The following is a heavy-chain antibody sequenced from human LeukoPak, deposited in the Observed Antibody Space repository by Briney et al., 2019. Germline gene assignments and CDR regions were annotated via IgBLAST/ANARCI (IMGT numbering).Heavy chain of an antibody. V-gene: IGHV1-69*04. Sequence: SVTVSCTASGGTFSSYAIGWVRQAPGQGLEWVGRIIPILGIANYAQKFQGRVTITADKSTSTAYMELSSLRSEDTAVYYCARASTVGATQYYYYYGMDVWGQGTTVTVSS. J-gene: IGHJ6*02. D-gene: IGHD1-26*01. CDR1: GGTFSSYA. CDR3: ARASTVGATQYYYYYGMDV. CDR2: IIPILGIA.